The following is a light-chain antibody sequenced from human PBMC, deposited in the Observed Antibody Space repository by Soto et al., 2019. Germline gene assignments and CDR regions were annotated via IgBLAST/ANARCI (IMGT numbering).Light chain of an antibody. J-gene: IGKJ1*01. V-gene: IGKV3-15*01. CDR1: QSVGSK. CDR3: QQYNNWPQT. Sequence: FVLPQTPSTLSLSPGERSSLSCRASQSVGSKLAWYQQKPGQAPRLLIYGASTRATGVPARFSGSVSGTDFTLTISSLQSEDFTVYYCQQYNNWPQTFGRGTKVDIK. CDR2: GAS.